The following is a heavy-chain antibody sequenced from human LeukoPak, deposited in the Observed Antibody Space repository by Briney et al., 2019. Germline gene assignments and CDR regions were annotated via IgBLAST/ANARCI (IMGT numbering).Heavy chain of an antibody. CDR2: MNPNSGNT. CDR3: ARVDSSSWYVQRYYYYYMDV. D-gene: IGHD6-13*01. Sequence: ASVKVSCKASGYTFTSYDINWVRQATGQGLEWMGWMNPNSGNTGYAQKFQGRVTMTRNTSISTAYVELSSLRSEDTAVYYCARVDSSSWYVQRYYYYYMDVWGKGTTVTVSS. V-gene: IGHV1-8*01. J-gene: IGHJ6*03. CDR1: GYTFTSYD.